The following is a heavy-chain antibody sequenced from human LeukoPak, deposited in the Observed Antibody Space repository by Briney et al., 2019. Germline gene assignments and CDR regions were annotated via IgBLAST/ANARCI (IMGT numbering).Heavy chain of an antibody. D-gene: IGHD5-18*01. Sequence: SETLSLTCTVSGGSIRSNSYYWGWIRQPPGKGLEWIGEINHSGSTNYNPSLKSRVTISVDTSKNQFSLKLSSVTAADTAVYYCARNQHRRDTAMVYYFDYWGQGTLVTVSS. V-gene: IGHV4-39*07. CDR2: INHSGST. CDR1: GGSIRSNSYY. J-gene: IGHJ4*02. CDR3: ARNQHRRDTAMVYYFDY.